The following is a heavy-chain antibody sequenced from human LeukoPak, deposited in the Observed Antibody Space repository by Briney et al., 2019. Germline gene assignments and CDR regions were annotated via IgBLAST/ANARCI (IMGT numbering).Heavy chain of an antibody. CDR3: ANDSSGDAFDI. D-gene: IGHD3-22*01. CDR2: INHSGST. J-gene: IGHJ3*02. Sequence: SETLSLTCAVYGGSFSGYYWSWIRQPPGKGLEWIGEINHSGSTNYNPSLKSRVTISVDTSKNQFSLKLSSVTAADTAVYYCANDSSGDAFDIWGQGTMVTVSS. CDR1: GGSFSGYY. V-gene: IGHV4-34*01.